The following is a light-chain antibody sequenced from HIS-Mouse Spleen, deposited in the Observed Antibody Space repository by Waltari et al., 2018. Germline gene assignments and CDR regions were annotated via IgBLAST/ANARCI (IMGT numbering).Light chain of an antibody. CDR2: LGS. CDR1: QSLLHSNGYNY. CDR3: MQALQTWT. J-gene: IGKJ1*01. V-gene: IGKV2-28*01. Sequence: DIAMTQSPLSLPVTPGEPASIPCTSSQSLLHSNGYNYLDWYLQKPGQSPQLLIYLGSNRASGVPDRFSGSGSGTDFTLKISRVEAEDVGVYYCMQALQTWTFGQGTKVEIK.